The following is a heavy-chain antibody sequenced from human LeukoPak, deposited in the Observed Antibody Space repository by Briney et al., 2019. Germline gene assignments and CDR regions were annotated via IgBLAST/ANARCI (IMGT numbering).Heavy chain of an antibody. Sequence: SETLSLTCTVSGGSITSGTYSWAWAWIRQPPGKGLEWIGTIHGSGSTYYTPSLESRVTISADSSRHQFSLNLRSVAAADTAVYYCARRSTSGYYYFDYWGQGTRVTVSS. CDR1: GGSITSGTYS. D-gene: IGHD2-2*01. V-gene: IGHV4-39*01. CDR2: IHGSGST. J-gene: IGHJ4*02. CDR3: ARRSTSGYYYFDY.